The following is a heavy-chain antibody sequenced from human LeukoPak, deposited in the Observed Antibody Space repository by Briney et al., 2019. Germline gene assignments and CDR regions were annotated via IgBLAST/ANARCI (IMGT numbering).Heavy chain of an antibody. J-gene: IGHJ5*02. CDR2: MYPGDTST. V-gene: IGHV5-51*01. CDR3: ACRDIRSTRSGP. D-gene: IGHD6-13*01. Sequence: GQPLNFSCAAFVYLFTESLIAGVRQGRAKGPDWMGVMYPGDTSTRYSPYDQGKVTISADKSINSAYLQWSSLKASDTAIYYCACRDIRSTRSGPWGQGTLVTVSS. CDR1: VYLFTESL.